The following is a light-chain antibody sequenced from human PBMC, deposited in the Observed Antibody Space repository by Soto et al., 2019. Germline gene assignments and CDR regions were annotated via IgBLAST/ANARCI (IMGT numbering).Light chain of an antibody. Sequence: AIRMTQSPSSFSASTGDRVTITCRASQGISSYLAWYQQKPGKAPKLLIYAASTLQSGVPSRFSGSGSGTDFTLTISCLQSEDFATYSCHQYYSYLQYTSGQGTKLEIK. CDR2: AAS. J-gene: IGKJ2*01. CDR3: HQYYSYLQYT. CDR1: QGISSY. V-gene: IGKV1-8*01.